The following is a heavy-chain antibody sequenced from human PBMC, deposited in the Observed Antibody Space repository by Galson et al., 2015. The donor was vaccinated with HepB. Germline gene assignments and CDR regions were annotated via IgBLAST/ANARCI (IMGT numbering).Heavy chain of an antibody. CDR2: ISAYNGNT. D-gene: IGHD3-22*01. V-gene: IGHV1-18*01. CDR3: ARDYDYDSSGYFPHAFDI. CDR1: GYTFTSYG. J-gene: IGHJ3*02. Sequence: SVKVSCKASGYTFTSYGISWVRQAPGQGLEWMGWISAYNGNTNYAQKLQGRVTMTTDTSTSTAYMELRSLRSDDTAVYYCARDYDYDSSGYFPHAFDIWGQGTMVTVSS.